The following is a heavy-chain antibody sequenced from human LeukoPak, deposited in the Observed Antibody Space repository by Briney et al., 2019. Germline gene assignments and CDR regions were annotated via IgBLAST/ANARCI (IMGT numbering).Heavy chain of an antibody. CDR3: ARGSGYYYVIYFDY. V-gene: IGHV4-39*07. Sequence: SESLSLTCTVSGGSISSSSYYWGWIRQPPGKGLEWIGSIYYSGSTYYNPSLKSRVTISVDTSKNQFSLKLSSVTAADTAVYYCARGSGYYYVIYFDYWGQGTLVTVSS. CDR2: IYYSGST. CDR1: GGSISSSSYY. D-gene: IGHD3-22*01. J-gene: IGHJ4*02.